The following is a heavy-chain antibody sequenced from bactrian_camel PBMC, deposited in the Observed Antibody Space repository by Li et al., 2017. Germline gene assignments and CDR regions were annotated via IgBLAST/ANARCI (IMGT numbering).Heavy chain of an antibody. D-gene: IGHD2*01. CDR3: AAGGASLTLNEGDYKY. CDR2: MARYGIAT. Sequence: SLRLSCAASGFTLSNSCMGWFRQAPGKEREGVAVMARYGIATKYADSVKGRFTISKDSVSAESTLYLQMNSLNPEDTAVYYCAAGGASLTLNEGDYKYWGQGTQVTVS. CDR1: GFTLSNSC. V-gene: IGHV3S6*01. J-gene: IGHJ4*01.